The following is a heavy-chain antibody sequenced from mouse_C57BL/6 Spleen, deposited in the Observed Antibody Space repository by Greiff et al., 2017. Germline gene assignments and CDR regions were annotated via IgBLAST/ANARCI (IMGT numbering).Heavy chain of an antibody. Sequence: VQVVESGAELVKPGASVKMSCKASGYTFTTYPIEWMKQNHGKSLEWIGNFHPYNDDTKYNEKFKGKATLTVEKSSSTVYLELSRLTSDDSAVYYCARWSYGSSSFDYWGQGTTLTVSS. CDR3: ARWSYGSSSFDY. CDR2: FHPYNDDT. J-gene: IGHJ2*01. D-gene: IGHD1-1*01. V-gene: IGHV1-47*01. CDR1: GYTFTTYP.